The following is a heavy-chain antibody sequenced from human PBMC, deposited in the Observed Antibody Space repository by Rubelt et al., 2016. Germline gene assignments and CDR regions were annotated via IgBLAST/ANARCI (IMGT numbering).Heavy chain of an antibody. CDR3: ARGIGGATRSSYYGMDV. V-gene: IGHV4-34*01. Sequence: QVQLQQWGAGLLKPSETLSLTCAVYGGSFSGYYWSWIRQPPGKGLEWIGEINHSGSTNYNPSLKSRVTISVDTSKNQFSLKLSSWPAADTGVYDGARGIGGATRSSYYGMDVWGQGTTVTVSS. D-gene: IGHD1-26*01. CDR1: GGSFSGYY. CDR2: INHSGST. J-gene: IGHJ6*02.